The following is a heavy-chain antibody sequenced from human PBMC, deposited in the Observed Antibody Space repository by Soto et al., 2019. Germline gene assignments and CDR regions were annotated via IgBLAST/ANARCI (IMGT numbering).Heavy chain of an antibody. CDR1: GYTFTSYG. D-gene: IGHD3-3*01. V-gene: IGHV1-18*01. CDR3: ARAIPIPITIFGVVIMAAFDI. Sequence: ASVKVSCKASGYTFTSYGISWVRQAPGQGLEWMGWISAYNGNTNYAQKLQGRVTMTTDTSTSTAYMELRSLRSDDTAVYYRARAIPIPITIFGVVIMAAFDIWGQGTMVTVSS. J-gene: IGHJ3*02. CDR2: ISAYNGNT.